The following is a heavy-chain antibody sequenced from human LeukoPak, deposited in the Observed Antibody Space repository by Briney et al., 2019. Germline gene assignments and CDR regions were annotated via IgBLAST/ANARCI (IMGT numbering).Heavy chain of an antibody. D-gene: IGHD7-27*01. J-gene: IGHJ3*02. CDR1: GFTFDDYG. CDR2: INWNGGST. Sequence: GGSLRLSCAASGFTFDDYGMSWVRQAPGKGLEWVSGINWNGGSTGYADSVKGRFTISRDNAKNSLYLQMNSLRAEDTALYHCAREKEGLTGDVYAFDIWGQGTMVTVSS. CDR3: AREKEGLTGDVYAFDI. V-gene: IGHV3-20*01.